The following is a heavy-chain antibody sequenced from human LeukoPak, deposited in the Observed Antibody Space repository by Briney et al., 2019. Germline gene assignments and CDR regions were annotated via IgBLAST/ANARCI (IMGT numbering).Heavy chain of an antibody. CDR3: SRGPYSSSGYYFDY. V-gene: IGHV3-11*04. Sequence: GGSLRLSCTVSGFTFTDYYMSWVRQAPGKGLEWVSYISSSGSMLHYADSVEGRFTISRDNAKNSLYLQMSSLRVEDTAVYYCSRGPYSSSGYYFDYWGQGTLVTVSS. CDR1: GFTFTDYY. D-gene: IGHD6-13*01. J-gene: IGHJ4*02. CDR2: ISSSGSML.